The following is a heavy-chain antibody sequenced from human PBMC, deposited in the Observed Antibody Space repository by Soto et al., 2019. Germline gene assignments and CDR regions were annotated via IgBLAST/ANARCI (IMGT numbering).Heavy chain of an antibody. J-gene: IGHJ4*02. D-gene: IGHD6-19*01. Sequence: GGSLRLSCAASGFTFSSYAMSWVRQAPGKGLEWVGRIRSKGNNYATAYAASVTGRFTISRDDSKNTAYLEMNSLKTEDTAVYYCSRPGYTSGWSDYWGRGTLVTISS. V-gene: IGHV3-73*01. CDR3: SRPGYTSGWSDY. CDR1: GFTFSSYA. CDR2: IRSKGNNYAT.